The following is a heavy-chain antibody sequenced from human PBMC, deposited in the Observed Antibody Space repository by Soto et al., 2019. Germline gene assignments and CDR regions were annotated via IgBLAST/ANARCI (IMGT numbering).Heavy chain of an antibody. CDR1: GFTFRSSP. J-gene: IGHJ4*02. CDR2: INGGDDSE. D-gene: IGHD2-2*02. Sequence: GGSLRLSCAVSGFTFRSSPMSWVRRAPGKGLEWVSGINGGDDSEHYVDSVRGRFTIIRDNSKNLLLLQMNSLRVEDTAIYYCTSESYCTSPTCHIADKWGQGTLVTVSS. CDR3: TSESYCTSPTCHIADK. V-gene: IGHV3-23*01.